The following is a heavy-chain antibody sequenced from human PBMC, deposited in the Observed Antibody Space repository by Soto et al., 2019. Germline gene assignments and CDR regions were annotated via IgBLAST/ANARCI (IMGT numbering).Heavy chain of an antibody. CDR1: GGTFSSYG. CDR2: IIPVFGTT. Sequence: QVQLVQSGAEVKKPVSSVKVSCKASGGTFSSYGINWVRQAPGQGLEWMGGIIPVFGTTNYAQKFQGRVKITADEATSTAYMDLRSLRSEDTAMYYCARGNYGDYGYWGQGTLVTVSS. CDR3: ARGNYGDYGY. V-gene: IGHV1-69*01. J-gene: IGHJ4*02. D-gene: IGHD4-17*01.